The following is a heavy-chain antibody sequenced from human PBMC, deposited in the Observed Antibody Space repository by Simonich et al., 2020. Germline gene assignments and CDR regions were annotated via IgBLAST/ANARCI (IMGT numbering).Heavy chain of an antibody. CDR2: FYSGGST. V-gene: IGHV4-39*01. D-gene: IGHD6-13*01. J-gene: IGHJ3*02. Sequence: QLQLQESGPGLVKPSETLSLPCSVSGGSISSSSYYWGWIRQPPGKGLEWFGSFYSGGSTYYNPSLKSRVTISVDTSKNQFSLKLSSGTAADTAVYYCARHAGFAFDIWGQGTMVTVSS. CDR1: GGSISSSSYY. CDR3: ARHAGFAFDI.